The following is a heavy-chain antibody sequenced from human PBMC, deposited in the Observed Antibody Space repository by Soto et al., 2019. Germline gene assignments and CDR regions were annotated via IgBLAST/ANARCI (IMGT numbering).Heavy chain of an antibody. CDR2: IYYSGST. J-gene: IGHJ4*02. CDR3: AREARGGWYSY. CDR1: GSSVSSGGYY. Sequence: SETLSLTCTVSGSSVSSGGYYWSWIRQHPGKGLEWIGYIYYSGSTYYNPSLKSRVTISVDTSKNQFSLKLSSVTAADTAAYYCAREARGGWYSYWGQGTLVTVSS. D-gene: IGHD6-19*01. V-gene: IGHV4-31*03.